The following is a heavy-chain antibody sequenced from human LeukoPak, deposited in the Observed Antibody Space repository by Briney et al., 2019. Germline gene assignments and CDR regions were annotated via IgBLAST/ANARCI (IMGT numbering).Heavy chain of an antibody. D-gene: IGHD2-15*01. J-gene: IGHJ4*02. V-gene: IGHV4-59*01. Sequence: SETLSLTCTVSGGSISSYYWSWIRQPPGKGLEWIGYIYYSGSTNYNPSLKSRVTISVDTSKNQFSLELSSVTAADTAVYYCARGGGYCSGGSCYSTYDYWGQGTLVTVSS. CDR2: IYYSGST. CDR1: GGSISSYY. CDR3: ARGGGYCSGGSCYSTYDY.